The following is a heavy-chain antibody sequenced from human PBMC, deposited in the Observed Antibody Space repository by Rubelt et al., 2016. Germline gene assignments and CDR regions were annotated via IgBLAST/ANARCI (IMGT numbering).Heavy chain of an antibody. J-gene: IGHJ4*01. CDR3: ARQPVYCSGTSCYTSQFDD. Sequence: QVQLQQWGAGLLKPSETLSLTCAIYGGSFKTYYWNWIRQSPGKGLEWIGEINHSGSTSYDPSLKSRITISIDTSKNQFSLKLTSVTAADSAVYYCARQPVYCSGTSCYTSQFDDWGHGTLITVSS. CDR1: GGSFKTYY. D-gene: IGHD2-2*02. V-gene: IGHV4-34*01. CDR2: INHSGST.